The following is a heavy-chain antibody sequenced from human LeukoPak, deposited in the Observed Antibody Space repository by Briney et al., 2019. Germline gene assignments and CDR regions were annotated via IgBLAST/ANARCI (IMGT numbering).Heavy chain of an antibody. V-gene: IGHV3-66*02. J-gene: IGHJ5*02. CDR1: GFTVSSNY. Sequence: GGSLRLSCAASGFTVSSNYMSWVRQAPGKGLEWVSFIYSGGSTYYADSVKGRFTTSRDNSKNTSYLKMTRLRAEDTAVYYCAISLYCSGRSCYAGWFDPWGQGTLVTVSS. CDR3: AISLYCSGRSCYAGWFDP. CDR2: IYSGGST. D-gene: IGHD2-15*01.